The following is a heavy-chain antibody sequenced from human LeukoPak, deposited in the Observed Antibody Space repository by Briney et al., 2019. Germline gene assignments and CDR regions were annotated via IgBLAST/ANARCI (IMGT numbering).Heavy chain of an antibody. CDR1: GFTFDDYA. CDR2: ISWNSGSI. J-gene: IGHJ2*01. Sequence: QPGRSLRLSCAASGFTFDDYAMHWVRQAPGKGLEWVSGISWNSGSIGYADSVKGRFTISRDNAKNSLYLQMNSLRAEDTALYYCAKGDWYFDLWGRGTLVTVSS. V-gene: IGHV3-9*01. CDR3: AKGDWYFDL.